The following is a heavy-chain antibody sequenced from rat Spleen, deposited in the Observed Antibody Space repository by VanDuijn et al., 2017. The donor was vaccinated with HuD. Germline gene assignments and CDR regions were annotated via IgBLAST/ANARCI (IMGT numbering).Heavy chain of an antibody. J-gene: IGHJ2*01. CDR2: IWTGGTT. V-gene: IGHV2-43*01. D-gene: IGHD1-12*01. CDR3: ARANRESYGHFDY. CDR1: GFSLTSYH. Sequence: QVQLKESGPGLVQPSQTLSLTCTVSGFSLTSYHVSWVRQPPGKGLEWMGVIWTGGTTAYNSLLKSRLSITRDISKSQVFLKMNSLQTKGTALNDWARANRESYGHFDYWGQGVMVTVSS.